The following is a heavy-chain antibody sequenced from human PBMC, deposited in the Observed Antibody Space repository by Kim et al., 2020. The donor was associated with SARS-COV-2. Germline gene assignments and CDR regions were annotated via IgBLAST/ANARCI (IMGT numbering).Heavy chain of an antibody. CDR1: GFTFSSYG. CDR3: AKDQRHRVVLDY. J-gene: IGHJ4*02. Sequence: GGSLRLSCAASGFTFSSYGMHWVRQAPGKGLEWVAVISYDGSNKYYADSVKGRFTISRDNSKNTLYLQMNSLRAEDTAVYYCAKDQRHRVVLDYWGQGTLVTVSS. CDR2: ISYDGSNK. V-gene: IGHV3-30*18. D-gene: IGHD2-15*01.